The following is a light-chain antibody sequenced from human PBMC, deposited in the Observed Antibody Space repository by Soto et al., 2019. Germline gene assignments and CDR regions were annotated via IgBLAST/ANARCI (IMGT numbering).Light chain of an antibody. Sequence: DIQMTQSPSSLSASVGDRVTITGRASQQIGVYLNWYQKKPGKAPKLLIHAASSLHSGVPSTFSGSGSGTDFALTISSLQPEDFATYYCHQTAANPWTFAQGTKV. V-gene: IGKV1-39*01. CDR1: QQIGVY. CDR3: HQTAANPWT. CDR2: AAS. J-gene: IGKJ1*01.